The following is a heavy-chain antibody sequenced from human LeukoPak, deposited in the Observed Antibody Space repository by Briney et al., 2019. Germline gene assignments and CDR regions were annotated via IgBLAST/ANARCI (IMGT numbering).Heavy chain of an antibody. V-gene: IGHV5-51*01. Sequence: GESLQISCQGSGYTFTSYWIGWVRQMPGKGLEWMGIIYPSDSDTRYSPSFQGQVTISADMSISIAFLQWSRLKASDTAMYYCAVCSGGSCYLNYFDYWGQGTLVTVSS. CDR3: AVCSGGSCYLNYFDY. CDR2: IYPSDSDT. D-gene: IGHD2-15*01. J-gene: IGHJ4*02. CDR1: GYTFTSYW.